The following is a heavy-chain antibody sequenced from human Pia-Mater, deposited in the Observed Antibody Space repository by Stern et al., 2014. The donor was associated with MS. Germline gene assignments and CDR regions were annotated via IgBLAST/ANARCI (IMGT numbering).Heavy chain of an antibody. CDR1: GYTFTSYG. Sequence: QLVQSGHEVKKPGASVKVSCEASGYTFTSYGIRWVRQAPGQGLEWMGWISAYNGNTNYEQKFQDRVTMTTDTSTSTVYMELRNLRSDDAALYYCARAAGILDFWGQGTLVTVSS. CDR3: ARAAGILDF. CDR2: ISAYNGNT. V-gene: IGHV1-18*01. D-gene: IGHD1-1*01. J-gene: IGHJ4*02.